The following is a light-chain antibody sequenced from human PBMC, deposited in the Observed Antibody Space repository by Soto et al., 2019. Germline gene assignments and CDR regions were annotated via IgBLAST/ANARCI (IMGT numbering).Light chain of an antibody. Sequence: DIQLTQSPSFLSASVGDRVTITCRASQGISSYLAWYQQKPGKAPKLLIYAASTLQSGVPSRFSGSGSGTEFILTLTRLQPQDFATYYSKQLNSFAITFGEGTRLEIK. CDR2: AAS. CDR1: QGISSY. V-gene: IGKV1-9*01. J-gene: IGKJ5*01. CDR3: KQLNSFAIT.